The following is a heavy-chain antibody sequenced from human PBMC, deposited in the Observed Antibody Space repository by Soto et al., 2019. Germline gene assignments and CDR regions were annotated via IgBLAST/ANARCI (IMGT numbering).Heavy chain of an antibody. Sequence: ASVKVSCKASGYTFTSYDINWVRQATGQGLEWMGWMNPNSGNTGYAQKFQGRVTMTRNTSISTAYMELSSLRSEDTAMYYCARGPFGDPPGAWFDPWGQGTLVTVSS. V-gene: IGHV1-8*01. D-gene: IGHD3-10*01. J-gene: IGHJ5*02. CDR1: GYTFTSYD. CDR2: MNPNSGNT. CDR3: ARGPFGDPPGAWFDP.